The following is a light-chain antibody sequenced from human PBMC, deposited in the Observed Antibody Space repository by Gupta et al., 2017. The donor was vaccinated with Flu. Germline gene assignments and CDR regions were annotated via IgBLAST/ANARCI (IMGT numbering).Light chain of an antibody. J-gene: IGKJ4*01. CDR3: QQRSNWPPSLT. Sequence: TLSXSXGERATLSCRASQSVSSYLAWYQQKPGQAPRLLIYDASNRATGIPARFSGSGSGTDFTLTISSLEPEDFAVYYCQQRSNWPPSLTFGGGTKVEIK. CDR1: QSVSSY. V-gene: IGKV3-11*01. CDR2: DAS.